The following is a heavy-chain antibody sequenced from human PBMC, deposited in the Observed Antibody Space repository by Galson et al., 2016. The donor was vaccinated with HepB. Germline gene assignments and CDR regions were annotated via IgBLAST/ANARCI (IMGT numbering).Heavy chain of an antibody. CDR1: GFMFSGLS. Sequence: SLRLSCAASGFMFSGLSLVWVRQAPGKGLEWVANINQGGGEKYYVDSVKGRFTISRDNSKNSLYLQMNSLRAEDTAVYYCANHRGWGQGTLVTVSS. J-gene: IGHJ4*02. CDR2: INQGGGEK. V-gene: IGHV3-7*03. CDR3: ANHRG. D-gene: IGHD1-14*01.